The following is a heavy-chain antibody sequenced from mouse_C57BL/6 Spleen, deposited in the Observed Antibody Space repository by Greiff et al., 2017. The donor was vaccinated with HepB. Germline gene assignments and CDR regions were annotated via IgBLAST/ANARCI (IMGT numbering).Heavy chain of an antibody. V-gene: IGHV1-22*01. J-gene: IGHJ4*01. CDR3: ARLYYDYSYAMDY. CDR2: INPNNGGT. CDR1: GYTFTDYN. Sequence: EVKLQQSGPELVKPGASVKMSCKASGYTFTDYNMHWVKQSHGKSLEWIGYINPNNGGTSYNQKFKGKATLTVNKSSSTAYMELRSLTSEDSAVYYCARLYYDYSYAMDYWGQGTSVTVSS. D-gene: IGHD2-4*01.